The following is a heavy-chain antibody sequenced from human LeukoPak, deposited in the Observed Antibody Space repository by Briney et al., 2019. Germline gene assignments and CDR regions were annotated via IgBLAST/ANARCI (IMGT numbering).Heavy chain of an antibody. CDR1: GGSISSYY. J-gene: IGHJ4*02. D-gene: IGHD6-13*01. Sequence: KSSETLSLTCTVSGGSISSYYWSWIRQPPGKGLEWIGEINHSGSTNYNPSLKSRVTISVDTSKNQFSLKLSSVTAADTAVYYCARQYYSSRGFDYWGQGTLVTVSS. CDR3: ARQYYSSRGFDY. V-gene: IGHV4-34*01. CDR2: INHSGST.